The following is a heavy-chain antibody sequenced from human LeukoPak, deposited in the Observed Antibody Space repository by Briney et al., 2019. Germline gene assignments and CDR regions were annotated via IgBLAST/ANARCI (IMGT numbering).Heavy chain of an antibody. J-gene: IGHJ4*02. D-gene: IGHD4-17*01. V-gene: IGHV1-18*01. CDR1: GYTFTSYG. CDR2: ISAYNGNT. CDR3: ARDHTYGDYGGIIDY. Sequence: ASVKVSCKASGYTFTSYGISRVRQAPGQGLEWMGWISAYNGNTNYAQKLQGRVTMTTDTSTSTAYMELRSLRSDDTAVYYCARDHTYGDYGGIIDYWGQGTLVTVSS.